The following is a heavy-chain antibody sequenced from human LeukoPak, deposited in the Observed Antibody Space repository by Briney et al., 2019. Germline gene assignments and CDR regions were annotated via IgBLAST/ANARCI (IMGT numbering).Heavy chain of an antibody. D-gene: IGHD3-3*01. V-gene: IGHV3-23*01. CDR1: GFTFSSYA. J-gene: IGHJ5*02. CDR2: ISGSGGST. Sequence: PGGSLRLSCAASGFTFSSYAMSWVRQAPGKGLEWVSAISGSGGSTYYADSVKGRFTISRDNSKNTLYLQMNSLRAEDTAVYYCAKAPDFWSGLNWFDPWGQGTLVTVSS. CDR3: AKAPDFWSGLNWFDP.